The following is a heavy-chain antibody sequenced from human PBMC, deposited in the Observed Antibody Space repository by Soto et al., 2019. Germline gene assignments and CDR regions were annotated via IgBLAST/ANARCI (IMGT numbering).Heavy chain of an antibody. Sequence: QVQLVESGGGVVQPGRSLRLSCAASGFTFSSYGMRWVRQAPGKGLEWVAVISYDGSNKYYADSVKGRFTISRDNSKNTLYLQMNSLRAEDTAVYYCAKCHYDSSGFDCYFDLWGRGTLVTVSS. CDR2: ISYDGSNK. CDR1: GFTFSSYG. J-gene: IGHJ2*01. V-gene: IGHV3-30*18. D-gene: IGHD3-22*01. CDR3: AKCHYDSSGFDCYFDL.